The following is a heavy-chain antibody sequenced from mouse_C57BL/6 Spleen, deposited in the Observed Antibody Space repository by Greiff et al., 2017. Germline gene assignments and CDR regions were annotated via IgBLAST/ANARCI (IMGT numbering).Heavy chain of an antibody. J-gene: IGHJ2*01. CDR2: IYPRDGST. Sequence: QVQLKQSGPELVKPGASVKLSCKASGYTFTSYDINWVKQRPGQGLEWIGWIYPRDGSTKYNEKFKGKATLTVDTSSSTAYMELHSLTSEDSAVYFCARNHRGSPGYFDYWGQGTTLTVSS. V-gene: IGHV1-85*01. CDR1: GYTFTSYD. CDR3: ARNHRGSPGYFDY.